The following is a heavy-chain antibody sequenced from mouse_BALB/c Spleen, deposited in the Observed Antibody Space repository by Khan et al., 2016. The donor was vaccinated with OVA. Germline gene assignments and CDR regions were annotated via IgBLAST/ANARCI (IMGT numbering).Heavy chain of an antibody. J-gene: IGHJ3*01. CDR3: TGRNVDVGWVAY. CDR2: IYPGNTDT. Sequence: VQLQQSGTVLARPGASVKMSCKASGYTFTSYWMHWVKQRPGQGLEWIGDIYPGNTDTNYNQKFKGKAKLTAVTSTSTAYMELYSLTYEDSAVFDCTGRNVDVGWVAYWGQGTMVTVSA. V-gene: IGHV1-5*01. CDR1: GYTFTSYW.